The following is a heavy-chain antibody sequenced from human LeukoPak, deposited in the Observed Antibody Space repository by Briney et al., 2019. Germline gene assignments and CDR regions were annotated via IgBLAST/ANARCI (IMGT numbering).Heavy chain of an antibody. J-gene: IGHJ4*02. V-gene: IGHV4-34*01. CDR1: GGSFSTYY. CDR3: AREGYGSGSYSFLY. CDR2: INHTGST. D-gene: IGHD3-10*01. Sequence: SETLSLTCAVYGGSFSTYYWSWIRQPPGKGLEYIGEINHTGSTNYNPSLKSRVTMSLDTSKNHFSLNLSSVTAADTAVYYCAREGYGSGSYSFLYWGQGTLVTVPS.